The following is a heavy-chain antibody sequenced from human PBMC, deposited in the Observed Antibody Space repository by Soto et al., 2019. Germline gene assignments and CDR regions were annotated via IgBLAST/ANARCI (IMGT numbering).Heavy chain of an antibody. CDR2: INPSGGST. CDR1: GYTFTSYY. D-gene: IGHD3-3*01. CDR3: ARGGPPYYDFWSGYYQYYYGMDV. Sequence: VASVKVSCKASGYTFTSYYMHWVRQAPGQGLEWMGIINPSGGSTSYAQKFQGRVTMTRDTSTSTVYMELSSLRSEDTAVYYCARGGPPYYDFWSGYYQYYYGMDVWGQGTTVTVSS. J-gene: IGHJ6*02. V-gene: IGHV1-46*01.